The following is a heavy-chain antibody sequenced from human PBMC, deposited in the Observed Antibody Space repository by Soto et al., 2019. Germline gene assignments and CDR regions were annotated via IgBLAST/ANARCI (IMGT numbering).Heavy chain of an antibody. J-gene: IGHJ4*02. Sequence: QVQLVQSGAEVKKPGSSVRVSCKASGGTLNNYAINWVRQAPGQGLEWMGGILPVSAPPDYAQKFQGRVSITADHSTRTVYMELSRMNSDDTAVYFCATDSNYDVSNSFWGQGTLVTVSS. CDR2: ILPVSAPP. CDR3: ATDSNYDVSNSF. V-gene: IGHV1-69*01. D-gene: IGHD3-3*01. CDR1: GGTLNNYA.